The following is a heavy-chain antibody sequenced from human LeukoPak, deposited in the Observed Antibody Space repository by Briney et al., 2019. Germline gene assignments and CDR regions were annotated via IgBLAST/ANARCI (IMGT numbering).Heavy chain of an antibody. Sequence: GRSLRLSCAASGFTCDNYAMNWVRQVPGKGLEWISLISWNSGTIGYADSVKGRFTISRDNANNFLYLQMNSLRAEDTALYYCARAYKDRSLAGKKEFFQHWGQGTLVTVSS. CDR2: ISWNSGTI. CDR3: ARAYKDRSLAGKKEFFQH. J-gene: IGHJ1*01. V-gene: IGHV3-9*01. D-gene: IGHD6-19*01. CDR1: GFTCDNYA.